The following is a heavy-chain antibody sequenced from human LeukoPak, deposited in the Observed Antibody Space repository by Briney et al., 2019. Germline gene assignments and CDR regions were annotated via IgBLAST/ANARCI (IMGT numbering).Heavy chain of an antibody. CDR2: IFPADSKT. Sequence: HGESLKISCKGSGYIFTNYWISWVRQMPGKGLEWVGIIFPADSKTRYSPTFQGQVTISADKSINTAYLQWTSLKASDTAIYYCARRDYSANSGNSYLFDYWGQGTLVTISS. J-gene: IGHJ4*02. CDR1: GYIFTNYW. D-gene: IGHD4-23*01. CDR3: ARRDYSANSGNSYLFDY. V-gene: IGHV5-51*01.